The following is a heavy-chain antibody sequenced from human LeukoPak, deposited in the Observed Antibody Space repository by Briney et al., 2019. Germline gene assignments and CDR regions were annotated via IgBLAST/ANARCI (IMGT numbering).Heavy chain of an antibody. J-gene: IGHJ6*03. CDR2: ISGSGGST. D-gene: IGHD6-13*01. CDR3: YSSSRIYYYYYYMDV. CDR1: GFTFSSYA. Sequence: GGSLRLSCAASGFTFSSYAMSWVRQAPGKGLEWASAISGSGGSTYYADSVKGRFTISRDNSKNTLYLQMNSLRAEDAAVYHCYSSSRIYYYYYYMDVWGKGTTVTVSS. V-gene: IGHV3-23*01.